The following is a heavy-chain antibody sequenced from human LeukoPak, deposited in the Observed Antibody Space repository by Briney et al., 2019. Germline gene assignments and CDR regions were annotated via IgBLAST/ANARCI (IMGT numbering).Heavy chain of an antibody. CDR3: ARERVSYYGSGSYYTSDY. CDR2: MNPNSGNT. CDR1: GYTFTSYD. J-gene: IGHJ4*02. D-gene: IGHD3-10*01. V-gene: IGHV1-8*03. Sequence: ASVTVSCKASGYTFTSYDINWVRQATGQGLEWMGWMNPNSGNTGYAQKFQGRVTVTRNTSISTAYMELSSLRSEDTAVYYCARERVSYYGSGSYYTSDYWGQGTLVTVSS.